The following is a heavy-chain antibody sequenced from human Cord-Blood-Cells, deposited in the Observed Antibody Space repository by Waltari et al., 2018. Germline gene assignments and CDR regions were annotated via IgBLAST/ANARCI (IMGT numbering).Heavy chain of an antibody. CDR3: ARLDSSSWSHFDY. CDR2: IYSGGST. V-gene: IGHV3-53*01. Sequence: EVQLVESGGGLIQPGGSLRLSCAASGFTVSSNYRSWVRPAPGKGLEWVSVIYSGGSTYYADSVKGRFTISRDNSKNTLYLQMNSLRAEDTAVYYCARLDSSSWSHFDYWGQGTLVTVSS. CDR1: GFTVSSNY. D-gene: IGHD6-13*01. J-gene: IGHJ4*02.